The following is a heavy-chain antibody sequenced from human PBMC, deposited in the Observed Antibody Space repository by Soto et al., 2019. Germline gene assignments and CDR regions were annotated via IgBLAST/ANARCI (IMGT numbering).Heavy chain of an antibody. J-gene: IGHJ3*02. CDR3: ARRRTSSDGFDI. CDR2: IFWDDDK. CDR1: GFSLSTTGEA. Sequence: QITLKESGPPLVKPTQTLTLTCTFSGFSLSTTGEAVGWIRQPPGKALEWLGLIFWDDDKRYSPSLKGSLTIXKXXSKNQVLLTMSNVDPVDTATYYCARRRTSSDGFDIWGQGTVVTVSS. V-gene: IGHV2-5*02. D-gene: IGHD6-13*01.